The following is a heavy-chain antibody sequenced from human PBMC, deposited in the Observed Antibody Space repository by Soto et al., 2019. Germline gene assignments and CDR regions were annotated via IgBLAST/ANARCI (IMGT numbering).Heavy chain of an antibody. CDR1: GFTFSSYA. V-gene: IGHV3-23*01. Sequence: GGSLRLSCAASGFTFSSYAMNWVRQAPGKGLEWVSTISGSGGRTYYADSVKGRFTISRDNSKNTVYLQMNSLRAEDTAVYYCAKWGRIVVVPAASDGLDVWGQGTRVTVSS. CDR3: AKWGRIVVVPAASDGLDV. CDR2: ISGSGGRT. J-gene: IGHJ6*02. D-gene: IGHD2-2*01.